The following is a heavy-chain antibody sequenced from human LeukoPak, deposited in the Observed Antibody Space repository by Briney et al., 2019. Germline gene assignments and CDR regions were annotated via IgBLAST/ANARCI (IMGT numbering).Heavy chain of an antibody. V-gene: IGHV3-11*04. CDR3: ARETIAAAGDYYYYYGMDV. Sequence: SLRLSCXASGFTFSDYYMSWIRQAPGKGLEWVSYISSSGSTIYYADSVKGRFTISRDNAKNSLYLQMNSLRAEDTAVYYCARETIAAAGDYYYYYGMDVWGQGTTVTVSS. CDR1: GFTFSDYY. D-gene: IGHD6-13*01. CDR2: ISSSGSTI. J-gene: IGHJ6*02.